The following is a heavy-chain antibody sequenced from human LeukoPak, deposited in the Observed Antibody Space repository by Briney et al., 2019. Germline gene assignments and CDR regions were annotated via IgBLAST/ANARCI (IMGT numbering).Heavy chain of an antibody. D-gene: IGHD6-6*01. CDR1: GYTFTSYG. Sequence: ASVNVSCKASGYTFTSYGISWVRQAPGQGLEWMGWISAYNGNTNYAQKLQGRVTMTTDKYTSTAYLELRSLRSDDKAVYYCARVGGYYSSSSVDEDVWGQGTTVTVSS. CDR3: ARVGGYYSSSSVDEDV. V-gene: IGHV1-18*01. CDR2: ISAYNGNT. J-gene: IGHJ6*02.